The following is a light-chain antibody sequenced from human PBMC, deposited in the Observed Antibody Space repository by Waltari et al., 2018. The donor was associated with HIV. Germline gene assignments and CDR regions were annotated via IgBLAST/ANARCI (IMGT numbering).Light chain of an antibody. V-gene: IGKV4-1*01. CDR1: QSVLYSRNNKSH. J-gene: IGKJ1*01. CDR2: WAS. CDR3: QQYYKTPPWT. Sequence: DIVMTQSPDSLAVSLGERATINCQSSQSVLYSRNNKSHLAWYRQKPGQPPKLLIYWASTRESGVPDRFSGSGSGTEFTLTISSLQAEDVAIYYCQQYYKTPPWTFGQGTKVEIK.